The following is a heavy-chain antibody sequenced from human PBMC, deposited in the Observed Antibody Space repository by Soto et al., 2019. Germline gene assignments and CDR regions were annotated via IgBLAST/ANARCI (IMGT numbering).Heavy chain of an antibody. Sequence: ETLSLTCTVSGGSISSSSYYWGWIRQPPGKGLEWIGRIYYSGSTYYNPSLKSRVTISVDTSKNQFSLKLSSVTAADTAVYYCARLQSATYDFWSGYSRDYYYYGMDVWGQGTTVTVSS. J-gene: IGHJ6*02. CDR1: GGSISSSSYY. CDR3: ARLQSATYDFWSGYSRDYYYYGMDV. CDR2: IYYSGST. D-gene: IGHD3-3*01. V-gene: IGHV4-39*01.